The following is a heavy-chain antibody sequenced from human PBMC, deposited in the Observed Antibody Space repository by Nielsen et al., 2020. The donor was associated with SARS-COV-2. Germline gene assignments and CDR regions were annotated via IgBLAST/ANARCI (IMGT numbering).Heavy chain of an antibody. CDR3: ARDRWQQLVPTY. Sequence: SETLSLTCTVSRGSIRSQYWDWIRQPPGKGLEWIGYIHSSGRTKYNPSLKSRVTILVDTSKNHFSLKLTSVTAADTAVYYCARDRWQQLVPTYWGQGTLVTVSS. D-gene: IGHD6-13*01. J-gene: IGHJ4*02. CDR1: RGSIRSQY. V-gene: IGHV4-59*11. CDR2: IHSSGRT.